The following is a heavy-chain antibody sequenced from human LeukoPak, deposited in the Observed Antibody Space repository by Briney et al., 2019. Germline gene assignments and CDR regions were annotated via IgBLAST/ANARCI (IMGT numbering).Heavy chain of an antibody. J-gene: IGHJ4*02. V-gene: IGHV4-39*01. CDR1: GGSINRSPNS. CDR2: LFYGGDT. Sequence: PSETLSLTCNVSGGSINRSPNSWGWIRQPPGKGLEWIGFLFYGGDTYYNPSLKSRVAISVDTFKNQFPLKLTSVTAADTAVYFCARHDGYNYARIDCWGQGTLVTVSS. CDR3: ARHDGYNYARIDC. D-gene: IGHD5-18*01.